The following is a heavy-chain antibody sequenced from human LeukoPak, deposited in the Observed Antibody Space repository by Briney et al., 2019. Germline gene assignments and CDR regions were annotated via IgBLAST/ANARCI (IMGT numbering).Heavy chain of an antibody. D-gene: IGHD3-10*01. V-gene: IGHV4-34*01. J-gene: IGHJ4*02. Sequence: SGTLSLTFTVSGGSISSHYWSWIRPPPGKGLAGVGVNNHYYSTNYNPSLKSRVTVSVHTSQNQDSTKLATGTAADTAVYYCVRRRSRITMVRGTFDYWGQGTLVTVSS. CDR3: VRRRSRITMVRGTFDY. CDR2: NNHYYST. CDR1: GGSISSHY.